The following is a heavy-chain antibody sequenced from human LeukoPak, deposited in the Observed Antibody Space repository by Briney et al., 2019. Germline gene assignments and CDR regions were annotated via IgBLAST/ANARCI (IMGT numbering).Heavy chain of an antibody. CDR2: IYHNGIT. D-gene: IGHD1-1*01. CDR1: GYSVSSGFF. V-gene: IGHV4-38-2*01. J-gene: IGHJ4*02. Sequence: SETLSLTCAVSGYSVSSGFFWGWIRQPPGKGLEWIATIYHNGITHYNPSLKSRVTISVDTSKDQFSLKMSSVTAADTAVYYCTRGVALSDHGIIDSWGQGTLATVSS. CDR3: TRGVALSDHGIIDS.